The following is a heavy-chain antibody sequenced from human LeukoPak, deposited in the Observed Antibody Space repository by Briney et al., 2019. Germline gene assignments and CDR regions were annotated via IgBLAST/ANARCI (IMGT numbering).Heavy chain of an antibody. J-gene: IGHJ4*02. Sequence: HPGGSLRLSCAASGFTFNNYAMNWVRQAPGKGLEWVSHISPSGDSTYYADSVKGRFTISRDSSKNTLSLQMNSLRAEDTAVYYCAKIPKGGYFDYWGQGTLVTVSS. D-gene: IGHD2-2*01. V-gene: IGHV3-23*01. CDR2: ISPSGDST. CDR3: AKIPKGGYFDY. CDR1: GFTFNNYA.